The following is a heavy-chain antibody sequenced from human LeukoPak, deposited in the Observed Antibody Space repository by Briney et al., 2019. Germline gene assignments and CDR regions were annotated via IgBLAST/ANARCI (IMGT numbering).Heavy chain of an antibody. V-gene: IGHV3-7*01. D-gene: IGHD1-1*01. CDR3: AMRPRGTTVSSDFDI. CDR2: IKQDGSEK. J-gene: IGHJ3*02. CDR1: GFTFSSYS. Sequence: GGSLRLSCAASGFTFSSYSMSWVRQAPGKGLEWVASIKQDGSEKYYVDSVKGRFTISRDNAKNSLYLQMNSLRGEDTAVYYCAMRPRGTTVSSDFDIWGGGTMVTVSS.